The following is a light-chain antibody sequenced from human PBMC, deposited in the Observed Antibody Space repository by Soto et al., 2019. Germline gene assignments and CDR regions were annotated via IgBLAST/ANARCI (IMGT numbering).Light chain of an antibody. CDR3: QQRSTWPLFT. CDR1: QTVSRY. V-gene: IGKV3-11*01. Sequence: VLTQSPATLFLSPGERATLSCRASQTVSRYFAWYQQKPGQAPRLLIYYASNRATGIPARFSGSGSGTDYTLTISCLEPEDFAVYYCQQRSTWPLFTFGGGTKVEI. CDR2: YAS. J-gene: IGKJ4*01.